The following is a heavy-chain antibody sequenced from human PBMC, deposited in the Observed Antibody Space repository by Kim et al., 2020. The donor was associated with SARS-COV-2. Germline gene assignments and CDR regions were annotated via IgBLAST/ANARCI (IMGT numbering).Heavy chain of an antibody. CDR1: GGSINTANW. Sequence: SETLSFTCTVSGGSINTANWWTWVRQPPGKGLEWIGEIFHSGAANYNPSLQSRVTLSLDNSKNHFSLEMTSVTAADTAVYFCTRERVRALDIWGQGTTVTVSS. CDR2: IFHSGAA. CDR3: TRERVRALDI. V-gene: IGHV4-4*02. D-gene: IGHD3-10*01. J-gene: IGHJ3*02.